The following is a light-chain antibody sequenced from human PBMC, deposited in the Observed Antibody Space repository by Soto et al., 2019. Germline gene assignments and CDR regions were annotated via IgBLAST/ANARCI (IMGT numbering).Light chain of an antibody. CDR1: QSVSTK. J-gene: IGKJ4*01. CDR3: QQYSNWPPVT. V-gene: IGKV3-15*01. CDR2: GAS. Sequence: ELVLTQSPGTLSLSPGERATLSCRASQSVSTKVAWYQQRPGQAPSLLIYGASTRATGIPARFSGSGSGTEFTLTISSLQSEDFAVYYCQQYSNWPPVTFGGGTKVDI.